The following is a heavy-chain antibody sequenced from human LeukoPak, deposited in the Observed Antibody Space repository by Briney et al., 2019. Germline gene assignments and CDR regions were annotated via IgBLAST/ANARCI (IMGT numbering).Heavy chain of an antibody. V-gene: IGHV1-2*02. CDR2: INPNSGGT. Sequence: ASVKVSCKASGYTFTGYYMHWVRQAPGQGLEWMGWINPNSGGTNYAQKFRGRVTMTRDTSISTAYMELSRLRSDDTAVYYCARDRVAVAGIDYWGQGTLVTVSS. CDR3: ARDRVAVAGIDY. D-gene: IGHD6-19*01. CDR1: GYTFTGYY. J-gene: IGHJ4*02.